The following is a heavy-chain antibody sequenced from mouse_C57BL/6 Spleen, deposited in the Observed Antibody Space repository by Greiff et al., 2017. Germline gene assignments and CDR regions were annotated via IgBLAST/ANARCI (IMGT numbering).Heavy chain of an antibody. CDR2: IDPEDGET. J-gene: IGHJ4*01. Sequence: EVQLQQSGAELVKPGASVKLSCTASGFNITDYYMHWVKQRTEQGLEWIGRIDPEDGETKYAPKFQGKATITADTSSNTAYLQLSSLTSEDTAVYYCARSDDYHYAMDYWGQGTSVTVSS. D-gene: IGHD2-4*01. CDR3: ARSDDYHYAMDY. CDR1: GFNITDYY. V-gene: IGHV14-2*01.